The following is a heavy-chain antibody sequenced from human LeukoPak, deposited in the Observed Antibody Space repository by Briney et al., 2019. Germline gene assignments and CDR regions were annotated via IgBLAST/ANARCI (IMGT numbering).Heavy chain of an antibody. CDR1: GFTFSSYA. D-gene: IGHD5-12*01. Sequence: GGSLRLSCAASGFTFSSYAMSWVRQAPGKGLEWVSAISGSGGSTYYADSVKGRFTISRDNSKNTLYLQMNSLRAEDTAVYYCAKGTALYSGYDPFDYWGQGTLVTVSS. CDR2: ISGSGGST. V-gene: IGHV3-23*01. CDR3: AKGTALYSGYDPFDY. J-gene: IGHJ4*02.